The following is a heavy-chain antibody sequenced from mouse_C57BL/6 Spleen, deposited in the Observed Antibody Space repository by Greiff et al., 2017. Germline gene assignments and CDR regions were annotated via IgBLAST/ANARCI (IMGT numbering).Heavy chain of an antibody. CDR3: ARDGYYRPFDY. V-gene: IGHV5-4*01. Sequence: EVQLVESGAGLVKPGGSLKLSCAASGFTFSSYAMSWVRQTPEKRLEWVATISDGGSYTYYPNNVKGRFTISRDNAKNNLYLHMSHLKSEDSALYYCARDGYYRPFDYWGQGTTLTVSS. D-gene: IGHD2-3*01. CDR1: GFTFSSYA. CDR2: ISDGGSYT. J-gene: IGHJ2*01.